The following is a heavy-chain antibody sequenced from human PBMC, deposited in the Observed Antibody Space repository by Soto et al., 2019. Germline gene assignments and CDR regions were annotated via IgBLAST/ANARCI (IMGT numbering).Heavy chain of an antibody. Sequence: GGSLRLSCAASGFTFSSYSMNWVRQAPGKGLEWVSSISSSSSYTYYADSVKGRFTISRDNPKNTLYLQMNSLRVEDTAIYYCAKARCTSNTCYVPDRWGQGTLVTVSS. CDR3: AKARCTSNTCYVPDR. J-gene: IGHJ5*02. V-gene: IGHV3-21*04. D-gene: IGHD2-15*01. CDR1: GFTFSSYS. CDR2: ISSSSSYT.